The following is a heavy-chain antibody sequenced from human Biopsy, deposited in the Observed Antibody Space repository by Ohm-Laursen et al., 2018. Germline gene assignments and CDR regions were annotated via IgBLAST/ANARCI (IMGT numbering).Heavy chain of an antibody. J-gene: IGHJ4*02. CDR2: INTSGGST. CDR3: AKPADSYGSEFYFDY. Sequence: GSLRLSCSASGFTFSSYAMTWVRQAPGKGLEWVPVINTSGGSTHYAVSVKGRFTISRDNSKNTLYLRMNSLRAEDTAVYYCAKPADSYGSEFYFDYWGQGTLVTVSS. D-gene: IGHD4-17*01. CDR1: GFTFSSYA. V-gene: IGHV3-23*01.